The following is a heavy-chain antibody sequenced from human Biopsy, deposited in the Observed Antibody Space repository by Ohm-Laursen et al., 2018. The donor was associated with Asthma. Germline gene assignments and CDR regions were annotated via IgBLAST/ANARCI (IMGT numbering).Heavy chain of an antibody. CDR2: IAWDGINS. V-gene: IGHV3-30*03. CDR3: AREGVAGTHIED. Sequence: SLRLSCSASGFVFRSHAMHWVRQAPGKGLEWVAFIAWDGINSYYADSVKGRFTISRDNSKNTLSLQMNSLTAEDTAVYYCAREGVAGTHIEDWGQGTLVTVSS. CDR1: GFVFRSHA. D-gene: IGHD6-19*01. J-gene: IGHJ4*02.